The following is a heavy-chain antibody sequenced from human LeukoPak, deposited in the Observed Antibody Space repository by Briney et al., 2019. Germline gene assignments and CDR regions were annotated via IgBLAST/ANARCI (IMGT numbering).Heavy chain of an antibody. Sequence: SETLSLTCAVSGYSLSSPFYWGWIRQPPGRGLEGIGSIYHSGSTYYNPSLKSRVTISVDTSKNKFSLKLTSVPAADTAVYYCASLAPLRRVYSYYYMDVWGKGTTVTVSS. CDR3: ASLAPLRRVYSYYYMDV. J-gene: IGHJ6*03. V-gene: IGHV4-38-2*01. CDR1: GYSLSSPFY. CDR2: IYHSGST.